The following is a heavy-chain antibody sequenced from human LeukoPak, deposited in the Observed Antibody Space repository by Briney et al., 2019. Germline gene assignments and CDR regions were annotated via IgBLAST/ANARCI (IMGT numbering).Heavy chain of an antibody. J-gene: IGHJ5*02. Sequence: GGSLRLSCAASGFSFSGYWMHWVRQAPGKGLVWVSRINSDGRSTDYADSVKGRFTISRDNAKNTLYLQMNSLRAEDTAVYYCARMNYYDSSGYFEAGFDPWGQGTLVTVSS. V-gene: IGHV3-74*01. CDR3: ARMNYYDSSGYFEAGFDP. D-gene: IGHD3-22*01. CDR1: GFSFSGYW. CDR2: INSDGRST.